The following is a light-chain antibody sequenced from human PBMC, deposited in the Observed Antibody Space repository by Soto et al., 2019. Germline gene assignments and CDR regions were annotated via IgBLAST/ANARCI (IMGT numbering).Light chain of an antibody. V-gene: IGKV3-11*01. CDR3: QQRSNWPPIT. Sequence: EIVFTQSPATLSLSPGERATLSCRASQSVSSYLAWYQQKPGQAPRLLIYDASNRATGIPAGFSGSGSGTDFTLTISSLEPEDFAVYYCQQRSNWPPITFGQGTRLEIK. CDR1: QSVSSY. J-gene: IGKJ5*01. CDR2: DAS.